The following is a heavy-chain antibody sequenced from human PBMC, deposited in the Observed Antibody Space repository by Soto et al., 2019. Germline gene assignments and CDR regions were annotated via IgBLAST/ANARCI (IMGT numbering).Heavy chain of an antibody. CDR3: ARAGYYYDSSGYYPGHFDY. D-gene: IGHD3-22*01. J-gene: IGHJ4*02. V-gene: IGHV4-31*03. CDR2: IYYSGST. CDR1: GGSISSGGYY. Sequence: SETLSLTCTVSGGSISSGGYYWSRIRQHPGKGLEWIGYIYYSGSTYYNPSLKSRVTISVDTSKNQFSLKLSSVTAADTAVYYCARAGYYYDSSGYYPGHFDYWGQGTLVTVSS.